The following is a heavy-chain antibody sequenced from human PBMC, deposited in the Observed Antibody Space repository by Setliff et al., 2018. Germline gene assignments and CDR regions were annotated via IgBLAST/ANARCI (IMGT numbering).Heavy chain of an antibody. CDR2: FHTGGAT. Sequence: SETLSLTCSVSGGSISSGGFYWSWIRQSAGRGLEWIGHFHTGGATDYNLSLKSRVTISLASSKNQFSLKLTSVTAADTAVYYCARVSGFLYMDVWGKGTTVTVSS. V-gene: IGHV4-61*09. CDR3: ARVSGFLYMDV. D-gene: IGHD3-3*01. J-gene: IGHJ6*03. CDR1: GGSISSGGFY.